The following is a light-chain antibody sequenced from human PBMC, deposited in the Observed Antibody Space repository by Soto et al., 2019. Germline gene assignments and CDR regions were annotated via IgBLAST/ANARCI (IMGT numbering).Light chain of an antibody. CDR2: KAS. V-gene: IGKV1-5*03. CDR1: QSIGIW. CDR3: QQYNDYSWT. Sequence: IQMTQSPSTLSASVGDRVAITCRASQSIGIWLAWYQKKPGKAPRFLIYKASTLQTGVPSRFSGSGSGTEFTLTISSLQPDDFATCQQYNDYSWTFGQGTKVEIK. J-gene: IGKJ1*01.